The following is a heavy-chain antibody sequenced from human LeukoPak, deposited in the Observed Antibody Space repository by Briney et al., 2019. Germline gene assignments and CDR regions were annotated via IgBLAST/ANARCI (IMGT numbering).Heavy chain of an antibody. V-gene: IGHV3-7*01. CDR1: GFTFSSYW. CDR2: IKEDGTEK. J-gene: IGHJ4*02. D-gene: IGHD3-10*01. Sequence: GGSLRLSCAASGFTFSSYWMSWVRQAPGKGLEWVANIKEDGTEKYYVDSVKGRFTISRDNAKNSLHLQMNSLRAEDTAVYFCARDGFGGPTAPSAYWGQGTLVTVS. CDR3: ARDGFGGPTAPSAY.